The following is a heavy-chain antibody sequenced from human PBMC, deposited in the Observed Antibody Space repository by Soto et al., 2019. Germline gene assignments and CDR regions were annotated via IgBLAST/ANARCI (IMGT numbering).Heavy chain of an antibody. J-gene: IGHJ6*02. D-gene: IGHD2-2*01. Sequence: QVQLVQSGAEVKKPGSSVKVSCKASGGTFGSYAISWVRQAPGQGLEWMGGIIPIPGTANYAQKFQGRVTIAPDESTRTAYMELSSLRSEDTAVYYCARSQGSSTSLEIYYYYYYGMDVWGQGTTVTVSS. V-gene: IGHV1-69*01. CDR1: GGTFGSYA. CDR3: ARSQGSSTSLEIYYYYYYGMDV. CDR2: IIPIPGTA.